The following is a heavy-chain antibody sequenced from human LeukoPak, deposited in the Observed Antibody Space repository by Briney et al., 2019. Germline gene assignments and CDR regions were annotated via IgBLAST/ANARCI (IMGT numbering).Heavy chain of an antibody. CDR2: MNPNSGNT. V-gene: IGHV1-8*03. Sequence: ASVKVSCKASGYTFTSYDINWVRQATGQGLEGMGWMNPNSGNTGYAQKFQGRVTITRNTSISTAYMELSSLRSEDTAVYYCARGVPVRRFLLYCSGGSCYSHYMDVWGKGTTVTVSS. CDR1: GYTFTSYD. CDR3: ARGVPVRRFLLYCSGGSCYSHYMDV. J-gene: IGHJ6*03. D-gene: IGHD2-15*01.